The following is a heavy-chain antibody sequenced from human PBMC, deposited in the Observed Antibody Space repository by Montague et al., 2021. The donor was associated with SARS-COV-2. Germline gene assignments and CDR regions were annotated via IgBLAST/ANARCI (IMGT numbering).Heavy chain of an antibody. D-gene: IGHD3-22*01. CDR3: AREPYYYDSSGLNYYYYGMDV. CDR1: GGSISSSNW. V-gene: IGHV4-4*02. Sequence: SETLSLTCAVSGGSISSSNWWSWVRQPLGKGLEWIGEIYHSGSTNYNPSLKSRVTISVDKSKNQFSLKLSSVTAADTAVYYCAREPYYYDSSGLNYYYYGMDVWGQGTTVTVSS. CDR2: IYHSGST. J-gene: IGHJ6*02.